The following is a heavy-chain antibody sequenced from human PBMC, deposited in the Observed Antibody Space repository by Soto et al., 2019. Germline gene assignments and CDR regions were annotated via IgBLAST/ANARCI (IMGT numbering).Heavy chain of an antibody. CDR3: ARTMITFGGVIADYYYYMDV. D-gene: IGHD3-16*02. CDR2: MNPNSGNT. V-gene: IGHV1-8*02. J-gene: IGHJ6*03. CDR1: GGTFSSYA. Sequence: GASVKVSCKASGGTFSSYAISWVRQAPGQGLEWMGWMNPNSGNTGYAQKFQGRVTTTRNTSISTAYMELSSLRSEDTAVYYCARTMITFGGVIADYYYYMDVWGKGTTVTVSS.